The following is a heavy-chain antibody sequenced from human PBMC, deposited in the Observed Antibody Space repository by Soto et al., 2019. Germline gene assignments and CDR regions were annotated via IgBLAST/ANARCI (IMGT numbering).Heavy chain of an antibody. CDR2: IYYSGST. Sequence: PSETLSLTCTVSGGSISSSSYYWGWIRQPPGKGLEWIGSIYYSGSTYYNPSLKSRVTISVDTSKNQFSLKLSSVTAADTAVYYCARHGGYDFWSGYYTPFYYYYGMDVWGQGTTVT. CDR3: ARHGGYDFWSGYYTPFYYYYGMDV. CDR1: GGSISSSSYY. J-gene: IGHJ6*02. D-gene: IGHD3-3*01. V-gene: IGHV4-39*01.